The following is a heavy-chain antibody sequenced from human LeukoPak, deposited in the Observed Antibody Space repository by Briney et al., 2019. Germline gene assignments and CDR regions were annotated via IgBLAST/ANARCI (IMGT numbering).Heavy chain of an antibody. Sequence: SETLSLTCTASGGSISSSSYYWGWLRQPPGMGREWVGSICYSGSSYYSPSLSRLVTTSVDTSKNLYSLKLSSMPAAAAAVYYCARLIAAAGLDYWGQGTLVTVSS. J-gene: IGHJ4*02. V-gene: IGHV4-39*01. D-gene: IGHD6-13*01. CDR3: ARLIAAAGLDY. CDR2: ICYSGSS. CDR1: GGSISSSSYY.